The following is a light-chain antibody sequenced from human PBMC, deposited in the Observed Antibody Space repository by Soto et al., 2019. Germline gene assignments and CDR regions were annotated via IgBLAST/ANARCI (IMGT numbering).Light chain of an antibody. Sequence: QSALTQPASVSGSPGQSITISCTGTSSDVGGYNYVSWYQQHPGKVPKLMIYEVSNRPSGVSNRFSGSKSGNTASLTISGLQAEDEADYYCSSYTSSSTYVFGPGIKLTVL. J-gene: IGLJ1*01. CDR3: SSYTSSSTYV. CDR2: EVS. V-gene: IGLV2-14*01. CDR1: SSDVGGYNY.